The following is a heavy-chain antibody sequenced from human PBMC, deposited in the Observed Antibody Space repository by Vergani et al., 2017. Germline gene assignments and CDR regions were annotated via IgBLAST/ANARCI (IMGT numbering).Heavy chain of an antibody. J-gene: IGHJ6*02. CDR1: GGSISSGGYY. CDR3: AILSYYYGMDV. Sequence: QVQLQQWGAGLLKPSQTLSLTCTVSGGSISSGGYYWSWIRQHPGKGLEWIGYIYYSGSTYYNPSLKSRVTISVDTSKNQFSLKLSSVTAADTAVYYCAILSYYYGMDVWGQGTTVTVSS. CDR2: IYYSGST. V-gene: IGHV4-31*03.